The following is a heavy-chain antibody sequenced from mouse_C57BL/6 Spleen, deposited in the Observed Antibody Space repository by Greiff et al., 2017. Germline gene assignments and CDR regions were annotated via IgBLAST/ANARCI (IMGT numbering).Heavy chain of an antibody. CDR1: GYTFTDYY. Sequence: EVQLQQSGPVLVKPGASVKMSCKASGYTFTDYYMNWVKQSHGKSLEWIGVINPYNGGTSYNQKFKGKATLTVDKSSSTAYMELNSLTSEDSAVYYCAREGPYGSSSAWFAYWGQGTLVTVSA. CDR2: INPYNGGT. V-gene: IGHV1-19*01. D-gene: IGHD1-1*01. J-gene: IGHJ3*01. CDR3: AREGPYGSSSAWFAY.